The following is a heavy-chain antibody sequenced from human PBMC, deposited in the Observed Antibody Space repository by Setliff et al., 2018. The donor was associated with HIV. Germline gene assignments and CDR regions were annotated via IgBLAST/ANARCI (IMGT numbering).Heavy chain of an antibody. CDR3: AKEWSITAVIVVPSWDY. CDR2: ISGSSEST. CDR1: GFTFSRYA. Sequence: GGSLRLSCVVSGFTFSRYAMTWVRQAPGKGLEWLSVISGSSESTHYADSVKGRFTISRDNSKNTVSLQMSSLRADDTAVYYCAKEWSITAVIVVPSWDYWGQGTLVTVSS. V-gene: IGHV3-23*01. D-gene: IGHD3-22*01. J-gene: IGHJ4*02.